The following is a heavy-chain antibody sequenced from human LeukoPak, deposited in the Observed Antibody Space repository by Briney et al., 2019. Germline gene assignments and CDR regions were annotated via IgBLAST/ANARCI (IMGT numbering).Heavy chain of an antibody. V-gene: IGHV4-59*03. Sequence: LETLSLTCTVSGGSIISSYWTWIRQPPGKGLEWIGYMYNSGRTTNYNLSLKSRATISMDTSKNQFSLNLKSVTAADTAIYYCAKIPGDRPDDWGQGTLVTVS. CDR1: GGSIISSY. J-gene: IGHJ4*02. CDR3: AKIPGDRPDD. CDR2: MYNSGRTT. D-gene: IGHD7-27*01.